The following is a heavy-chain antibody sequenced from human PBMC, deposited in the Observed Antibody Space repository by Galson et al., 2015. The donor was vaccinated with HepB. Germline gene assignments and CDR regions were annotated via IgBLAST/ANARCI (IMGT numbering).Heavy chain of an antibody. J-gene: IGHJ4*02. V-gene: IGHV3-23*01. CDR3: HTKWLRKPVAVAGLFDY. Sequence: SLRLSCAASGFTFTTYAMSWVRQAPGKGLEWVSIINNSGAGKYYADSVKGRFSISRDNSKNMVYLQLNSLRAEDTAVYCCHTKWLRKPVAVAGLFDYWGQGTLVTVSS. D-gene: IGHD6-19*01. CDR1: GFTFTTYA. CDR2: INNSGAGK.